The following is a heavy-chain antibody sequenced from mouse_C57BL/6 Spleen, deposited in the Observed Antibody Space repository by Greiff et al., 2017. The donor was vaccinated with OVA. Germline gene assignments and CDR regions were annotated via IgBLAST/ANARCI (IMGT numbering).Heavy chain of an antibody. J-gene: IGHJ2*01. CDR1: GYTFTSYW. D-gene: IGHD2-3*01. CDR3: ARERDGYYYFDY. CDR2: IHPNSGST. V-gene: IGHV1-64*01. Sequence: QVQLQQPGAELVKPGASVKLSCKASGYTFTSYWMHWVKQRPGQGLEWIGMIHPNSGSTNYNEKFKSKATLTVYKSSSTAYMQLSSLTSEDSAVYYCARERDGYYYFDYWGQGTTLTVSS.